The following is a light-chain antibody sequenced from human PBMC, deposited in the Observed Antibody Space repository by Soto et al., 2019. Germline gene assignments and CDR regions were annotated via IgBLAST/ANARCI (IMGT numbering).Light chain of an antibody. CDR1: QSVSSNY. Sequence: EIVLTQSPGTLSLSPGERATLSCRASQSVSSNYLAWYQQKPGQAPRPLIYGASSRATGIPDRFSGSGAGTDFTLTISRLEPEDFAVYYCQQYGSSPWMFGQGTKV. V-gene: IGKV3-20*01. J-gene: IGKJ1*01. CDR2: GAS. CDR3: QQYGSSPWM.